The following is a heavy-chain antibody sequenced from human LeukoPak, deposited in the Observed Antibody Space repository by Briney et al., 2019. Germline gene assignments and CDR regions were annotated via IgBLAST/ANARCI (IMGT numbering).Heavy chain of an antibody. CDR1: GGSISSYY. D-gene: IGHD5-18*01. CDR2: IYYSGST. Sequence: SETLSLTCTVSGGSISSYYWSWIRQPPGKGLEWIGYIYYSGSTNYNPSLKSRVTISVDTSKNQFSLKLSSVTAADTAVYYCARGVTSYGYYLDDWGQGTLVTVSS. V-gene: IGHV4-59*01. CDR3: ARGVTSYGYYLDD. J-gene: IGHJ4*02.